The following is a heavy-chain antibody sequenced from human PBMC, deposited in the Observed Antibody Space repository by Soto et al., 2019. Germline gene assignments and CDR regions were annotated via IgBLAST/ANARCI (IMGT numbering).Heavy chain of an antibody. D-gene: IGHD3-9*01. Sequence: QITLKESGPTLVKPTQTLTLTCTFSGFSLSTSGVGVGWIRQPPGKALEWLALIYWDDDKRYSPSLKSRLTITKDTAKNQVVLTMTNMDPVDTATYYCAQGDILTGSFDPWGQGTLVTVSS. CDR1: GFSLSTSGVG. CDR2: IYWDDDK. J-gene: IGHJ5*02. CDR3: AQGDILTGSFDP. V-gene: IGHV2-5*02.